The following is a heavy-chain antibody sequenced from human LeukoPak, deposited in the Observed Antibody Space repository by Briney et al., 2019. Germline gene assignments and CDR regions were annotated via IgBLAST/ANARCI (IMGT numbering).Heavy chain of an antibody. J-gene: IGHJ4*02. Sequence: ASVTVSYMASGYTFTIYGISWVRQAPGQGLEWLGWISAYNGNTNYAQKLQGRVTITTDTSTSTAYMELRSLRSDDTAVYYCARDVDTAMVDYWGQGTLVTVSS. CDR2: ISAYNGNT. CDR1: GYTFTIYG. D-gene: IGHD5-18*01. CDR3: ARDVDTAMVDY. V-gene: IGHV1-18*01.